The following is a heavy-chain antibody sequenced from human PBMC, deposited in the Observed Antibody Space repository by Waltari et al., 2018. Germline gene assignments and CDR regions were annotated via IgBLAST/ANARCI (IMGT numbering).Heavy chain of an antibody. CDR3: ASGQRDPSLYYYYYYMDV. CDR1: GGSISSRSYY. V-gene: IGHV4-39*07. CDR2: IYYSGST. J-gene: IGHJ6*03. Sequence: QLQLQESGPGLVKPSETLSLTCPVSGGSISSRSYYWGWIRQPPGKGLEWIGSIYYSGSTYYNPSLKSRVTISVDTSKNQFSLKLSSVTAADTAVYYCASGQRDPSLYYYYYYMDVWGKGTTVTISS.